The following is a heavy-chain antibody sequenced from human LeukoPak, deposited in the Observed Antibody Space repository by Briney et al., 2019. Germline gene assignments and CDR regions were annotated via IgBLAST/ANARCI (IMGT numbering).Heavy chain of an antibody. CDR1: GYTFTSYG. V-gene: IGHV1-18*01. CDR2: ISAYNGNT. J-gene: IGHJ4*02. D-gene: IGHD6-6*01. CDR3: ASVILEYSSSSRFDY. Sequence: ASVKVSCKASGYTFTSYGIGWVRQAPGQGLEWMGWISAYNGNTNYAQKFQGRVIMTTDTSTSTAYMELRSLRSDDTAVYYCASVILEYSSSSRFDYWGQGTLVTVSS.